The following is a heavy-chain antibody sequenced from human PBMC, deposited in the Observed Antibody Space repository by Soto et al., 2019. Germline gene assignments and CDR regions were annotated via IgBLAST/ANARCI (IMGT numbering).Heavy chain of an antibody. CDR1: GFTFSSYS. J-gene: IGHJ3*02. V-gene: IGHV3-21*01. CDR3: ARDQVPGLDAFDI. CDR2: ISRSAGNT. Sequence: LRLSCAASGFTFSSYSMNWVRQAPGKGLEWVSSISRSAGNTYYADSVKGRFTISRDNAKNSMYLQMNSLRAEDTAVYYCARDQVPGLDAFDIWGQGTMVTVS.